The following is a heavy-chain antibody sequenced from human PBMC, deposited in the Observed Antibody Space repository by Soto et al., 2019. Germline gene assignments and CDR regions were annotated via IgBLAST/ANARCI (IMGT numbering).Heavy chain of an antibody. D-gene: IGHD6-19*01. V-gene: IGHV3-33*01. CDR3: ARDDIPGREVAIYGMDI. Sequence: PVGSLRLSCAASGFTFSNYGMHWVRQAPGKGLEWVAVIWYDGSNEYYADSVKGRFTISRDNSKNTLYLQMNSLRAEDTAVYYCARDDIPGREVAIYGMDIWGQGTTVTVSS. CDR1: GFTFSNYG. J-gene: IGHJ6*02. CDR2: IWYDGSNE.